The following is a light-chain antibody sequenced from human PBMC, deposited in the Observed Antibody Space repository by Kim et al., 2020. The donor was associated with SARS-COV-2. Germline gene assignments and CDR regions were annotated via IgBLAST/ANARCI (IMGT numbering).Light chain of an antibody. Sequence: SVRLTCTLSSGHSNYAIAWHQHRPEKGPRYLMKLNSDGSHNKGDGIPDRFSGSSSGAERYLTISSLQSDDEADYYCQTWGTGIRVFGGGTKLIVL. CDR3: QTWGTGIRV. J-gene: IGLJ3*02. CDR1: SGHSNYA. CDR2: LNSDGSH. V-gene: IGLV4-69*02.